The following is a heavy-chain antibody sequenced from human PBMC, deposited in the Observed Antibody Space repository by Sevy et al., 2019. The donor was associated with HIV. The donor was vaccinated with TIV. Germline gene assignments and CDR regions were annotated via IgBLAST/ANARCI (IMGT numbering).Heavy chain of an antibody. CDR1: GFTFSSFA. D-gene: IGHD6-19*01. Sequence: GGSLRLSCAAFGFTFSSFAMSWVRQAPGKGLEWISGISGSGTSTYYADSVKGRFTISRDNSKNTLYLQMNSLRAEDTAIYYCAKDELAVTVHGNYFDYWGQGTLVTVSS. CDR2: ISGSGTST. J-gene: IGHJ4*02. V-gene: IGHV3-23*01. CDR3: AKDELAVTVHGNYFDY.